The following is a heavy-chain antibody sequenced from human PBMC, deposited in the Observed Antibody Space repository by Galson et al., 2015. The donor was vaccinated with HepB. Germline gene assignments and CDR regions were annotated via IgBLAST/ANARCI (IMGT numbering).Heavy chain of an antibody. CDR1: GFTFSSYA. CDR2: ISYDGSNK. D-gene: IGHD5-12*01. J-gene: IGHJ6*04. V-gene: IGHV3-30-3*01. Sequence: SLRLSCAASGFTFSSYAMHWVRQAPGKGLEWVAVISYDGSNKYYADSVKGRFTISRDNSKNTLYLQMNSLKASDTAMYYCASFGLRGYSGYPRVWGKGTTVTVSS. CDR3: ASFGLRGYSGYPRV.